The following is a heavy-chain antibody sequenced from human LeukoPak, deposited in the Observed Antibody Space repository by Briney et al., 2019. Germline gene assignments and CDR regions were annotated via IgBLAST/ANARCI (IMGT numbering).Heavy chain of an antibody. CDR2: ISATRIT. V-gene: IGHV4-59*11. CDR1: GGSFDSHL. J-gene: IGHJ4*02. CDR3: ASSIGGHWFDY. D-gene: IGHD3-10*01. Sequence: SETLTLSCTVSGGSFDSHLRNWIRQPPGQGLEWIGYISATRITIYNPYLQSRVTMSVDTSKNQFSLKLRSVTAADTAVYFCASSIGGHWFDYWAQGTLVAVSS.